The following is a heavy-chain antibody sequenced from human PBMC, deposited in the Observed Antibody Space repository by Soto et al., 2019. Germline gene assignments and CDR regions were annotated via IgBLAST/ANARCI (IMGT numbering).Heavy chain of an antibody. CDR3: ATTAYSFYFDS. V-gene: IGHV4-30-2*01. J-gene: IGHJ5*01. Sequence: SVTLSLTCAVSGGSISSGGYSWSWIRQPPGKGLEWIGYIYHSGSTYYNPSLKSRVTISVDRSKNQFSLKLSSVTAADTAVYYCATTAYSFYFDSWGHGLPVT. CDR2: IYHSGST. CDR1: GGSISSGGYS. D-gene: IGHD4-4*01.